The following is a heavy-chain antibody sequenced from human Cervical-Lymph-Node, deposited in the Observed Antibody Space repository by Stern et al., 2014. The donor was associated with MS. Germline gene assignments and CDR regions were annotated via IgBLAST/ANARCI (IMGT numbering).Heavy chain of an antibody. CDR1: GFTFSTYS. J-gene: IGHJ4*02. CDR2: ISTDASTI. CDR3: ARGWDRGLDY. Sequence: EVQLEESGGGLVQPGGSLRLSCAASGFTFSTYSMNWVRQAPGTGLVWISYISTDASTIYYADSVKGRFTISRDNAKNSLFLQMNSLRAEDTAVYYCARGWDRGLDYWGQGTLVTVSS. V-gene: IGHV3-48*01. D-gene: IGHD1-26*01.